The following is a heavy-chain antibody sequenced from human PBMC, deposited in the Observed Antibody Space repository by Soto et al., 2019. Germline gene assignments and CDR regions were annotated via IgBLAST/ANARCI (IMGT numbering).Heavy chain of an antibody. CDR3: AHRLYYYDSSGYYYSYFDY. V-gene: IGHV2-5*02. CDR2: IYCDDDK. CDR1: GFSLSTSGVG. Sequence: QITLKESGPTLVKPTQTLTLTCTFSGFSLSTSGVGVGWIRQPPGKALEWLALIYCDDDKRYSPSLEGRLTITKDTSKNPVVLTMTNMDPVDTATYYLAHRLYYYDSSGYYYSYFDYWGQGTLVTVSS. J-gene: IGHJ4*02. D-gene: IGHD3-22*01.